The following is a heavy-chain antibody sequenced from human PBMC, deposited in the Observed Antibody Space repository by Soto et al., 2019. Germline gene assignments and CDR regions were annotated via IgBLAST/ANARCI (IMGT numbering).Heavy chain of an antibody. CDR2: IWYDGSNK. D-gene: IGHD1-1*01. Sequence: QVQLVESGGGVVQPGRSLRLSCAASGFTFSSCGMHWVRQAPGKGLEWVAVIWYDGSNKYYADSVKGRLTISRDNSKNTLYLQMNSLRAEDTAVYYCATAGGGTDYWGQGTLVTVSS. V-gene: IGHV3-33*01. CDR1: GFTFSSCG. J-gene: IGHJ4*02. CDR3: ATAGGGTDY.